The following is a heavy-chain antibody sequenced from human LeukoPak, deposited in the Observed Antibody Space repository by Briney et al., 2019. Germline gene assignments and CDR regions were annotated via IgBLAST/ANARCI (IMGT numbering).Heavy chain of an antibody. CDR3: ARIYSSGWYGAFDI. CDR2: INPNSGGT. V-gene: IGHV1-2*02. J-gene: IGHJ3*02. CDR1: GYTFTGYY. Sequence: GASVKVSCKASGYTFTGYYMHWVRQAPGQGLEWMGWINPNSGGTNYAQKFQGRVAMTRDTSISTAYMELSRLRSDDTAVYYCARIYSSGWYGAFDIWGQGTMVTVSS. D-gene: IGHD6-19*01.